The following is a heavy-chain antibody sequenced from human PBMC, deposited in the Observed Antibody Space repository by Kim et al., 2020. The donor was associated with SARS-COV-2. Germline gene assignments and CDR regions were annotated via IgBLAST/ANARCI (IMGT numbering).Heavy chain of an antibody. Sequence: SETPSLTCTVSGGSISSGGYYWSWIRQHPGKGLEWIGYIYYSGSTYYNPSLKSRVTISVDTSKNQFSLKLSSVTAADTAVYYCARVRVVPAAIAWGVHNWFDPWGQGTLVTVSS. CDR1: GGSISSGGYY. V-gene: IGHV4-31*03. CDR2: IYYSGST. J-gene: IGHJ5*02. D-gene: IGHD2-2*01. CDR3: ARVRVVPAAIAWGVHNWFDP.